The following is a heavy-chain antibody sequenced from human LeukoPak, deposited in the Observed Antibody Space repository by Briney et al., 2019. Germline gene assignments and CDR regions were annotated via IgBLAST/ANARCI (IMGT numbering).Heavy chain of an antibody. Sequence: GGSLRLSCAVSGFTFSDYSMNWVRQPPGKGLEWISYISTGGDTIYYADSVKGRFTISRDNSKNTLYLQMNSLRAEDTAVYYCASPDLGYCSSTSCYVGSYFDYWGQGTLVTVSS. CDR1: GFTFSDYS. CDR2: ISTGGDTI. J-gene: IGHJ4*02. D-gene: IGHD2-2*01. CDR3: ASPDLGYCSSTSCYVGSYFDY. V-gene: IGHV3-48*01.